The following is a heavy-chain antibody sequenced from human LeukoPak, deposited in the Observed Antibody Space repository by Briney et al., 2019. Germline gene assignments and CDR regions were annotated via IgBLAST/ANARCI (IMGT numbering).Heavy chain of an antibody. CDR1: GASMSNSY. Sequence: SETLSLTCTVSGASMSNSYWNWIRQPPGKGLEWIGCILYTGSTNYNPSLKSRVTISVDTSKNQFALKLSSVTAADTAVYYCARGNGWYYYWGQGTLVTVSS. D-gene: IGHD6-19*01. J-gene: IGHJ4*02. V-gene: IGHV4-59*01. CDR2: ILYTGST. CDR3: ARGNGWYYY.